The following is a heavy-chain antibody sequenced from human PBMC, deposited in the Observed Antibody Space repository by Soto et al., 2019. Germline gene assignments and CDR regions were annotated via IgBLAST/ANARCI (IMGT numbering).Heavy chain of an antibody. V-gene: IGHV3-33*06. Sequence: GGSLRLSCAAPGFTFSTYGMHWVRQAPGKGLEWVALIWYDGTNKYYAASVRGRFTISRDNSKNALYLKMNSLRAEDTAVYYCAKDRDSSALEYWGQGTLVTVSS. CDR1: GFTFSTYG. CDR3: AKDRDSSALEY. D-gene: IGHD3-22*01. CDR2: IWYDGTNK. J-gene: IGHJ4*02.